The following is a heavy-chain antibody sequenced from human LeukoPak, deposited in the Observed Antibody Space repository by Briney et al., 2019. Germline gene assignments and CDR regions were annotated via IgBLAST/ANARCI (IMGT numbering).Heavy chain of an antibody. V-gene: IGHV1-8*03. CDR2: VNPNSGNT. CDR3: ARVLATGTTRFDY. J-gene: IGHJ4*02. D-gene: IGHD1-1*01. Sequence: ASVKVSCKASGYTFTSYDINWVRQATGQGLEWMGWVNPNSGNTGYAQKFQGRVTITRNTSISTAYMELSSLRSEDTAVYYCARVLATGTTRFDYWGQGTLVTVSS. CDR1: GYTFTSYD.